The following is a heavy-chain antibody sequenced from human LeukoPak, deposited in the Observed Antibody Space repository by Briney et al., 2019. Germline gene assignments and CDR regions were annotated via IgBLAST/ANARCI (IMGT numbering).Heavy chain of an antibody. Sequence: PSETLSLTCAVYGGSFSGYYWSWIRQPPGKGLEWIGEINHSGSTNYNPSLKSRVTISVDTSKNQFSLRLSSVTAADTAVYYCARHDFWSGYDYWGQGTLVTVSS. CDR2: INHSGST. CDR1: GGSFSGYY. D-gene: IGHD3-3*01. CDR3: ARHDFWSGYDY. V-gene: IGHV4-34*01. J-gene: IGHJ4*02.